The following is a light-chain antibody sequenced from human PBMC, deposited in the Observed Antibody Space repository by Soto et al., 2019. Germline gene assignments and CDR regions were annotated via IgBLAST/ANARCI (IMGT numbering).Light chain of an antibody. Sequence: DNQMTLSPCTLSAYVNDRVTITCRASQSIGSSLAWYQQKPGKAPNLLISDASSLERGVPSRFSGSGSGTEFTLTIRSLHPDDFATYYYQQSNGYPRTFCQGTKVDIK. CDR2: DAS. CDR1: QSIGSS. CDR3: QQSNGYPRT. V-gene: IGKV1-5*01. J-gene: IGKJ1*01.